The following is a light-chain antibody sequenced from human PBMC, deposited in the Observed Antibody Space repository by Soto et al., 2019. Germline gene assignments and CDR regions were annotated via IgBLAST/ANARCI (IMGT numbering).Light chain of an antibody. CDR3: QQYGSPLT. CDR2: GTS. CDR1: QSVSSSY. V-gene: IGKV3-20*01. Sequence: EIVLTQSPGTLSLSPGERATLSCRASQSVSSSYLAWYQQKPGQAPRLLIYGTSSRATGIPDRFSGSGSGKDFTLTISRLEPEYFAVYYCQQYGSPLTFGGGTKVEIK. J-gene: IGKJ4*01.